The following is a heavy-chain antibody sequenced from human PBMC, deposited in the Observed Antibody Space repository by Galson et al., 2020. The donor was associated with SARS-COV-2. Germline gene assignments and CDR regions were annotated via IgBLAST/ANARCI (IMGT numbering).Heavy chain of an antibody. D-gene: IGHD3-10*01. CDR3: ASVQSFSGSHFSPTFDR. CDR2: IYYSGNT. CDR1: GGSISSEDSY. Sequence: ASETLSLTCAVSGGSISSEDSYWSWIRQPPGKGLEWIGYIYYSGNTYYNPSLKSQIIISVDTSKNQFSLRLSSVTVADTAVYYCASVQSFSGSHFSPTFDRWGQGTLVTVSS. V-gene: IGHV4-30-4*01. J-gene: IGHJ5*02.